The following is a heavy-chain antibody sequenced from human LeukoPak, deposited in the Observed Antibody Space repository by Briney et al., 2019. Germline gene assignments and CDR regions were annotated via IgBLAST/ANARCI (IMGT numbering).Heavy chain of an antibody. D-gene: IGHD3-16*01. CDR3: ARGRGTRVGYNWFDP. V-gene: IGHV4-34*01. J-gene: IGHJ5*02. CDR2: INHSGST. Sequence: SETLSLTCAVYGGSFSGYYWSWIRQPPGKGPEWIGEINHSGSTNYNPSLKSRVTISVDTSKNQFSLKLSSVTAADTAVYYCARGRGTRVGYNWFDPWGQGTLVTVSS. CDR1: GGSFSGYY.